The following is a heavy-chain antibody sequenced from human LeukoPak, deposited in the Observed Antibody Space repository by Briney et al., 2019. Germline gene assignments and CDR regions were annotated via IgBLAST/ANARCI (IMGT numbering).Heavy chain of an antibody. V-gene: IGHV5-51*01. CDR3: ARQNDFRLDY. CDR1: GYTFSSYW. D-gene: IGHD3-3*01. Sequence: PGESLKISCKGSGYTFSSYWIGWVRQMPGKALEWMGIIYPGDSDTRYSPSLQGQVTISVDTSIGTAYLQWSSLKASDTAIYYCARQNDFRLDYWGQGTLVTVSS. J-gene: IGHJ4*02. CDR2: IYPGDSDT.